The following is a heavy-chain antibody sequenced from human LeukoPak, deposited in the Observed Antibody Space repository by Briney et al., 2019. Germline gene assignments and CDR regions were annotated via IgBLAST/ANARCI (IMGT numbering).Heavy chain of an antibody. CDR2: ISYDGSNK. V-gene: IGHV3-30*18. J-gene: IGHJ4*02. D-gene: IGHD3-22*01. CDR1: GFTFSSYG. Sequence: GGSLRLSCAASGFTFSSYGMHWVRQAPAKGLEWVAVISYDGSNKYYADSVKGRFTISRDNSKNTLYLQMNSLRAEDTAVYYCAKEGVGPYYDSSGYPRYYFDYWGQGTLVTVSS. CDR3: AKEGVGPYYDSSGYPRYYFDY.